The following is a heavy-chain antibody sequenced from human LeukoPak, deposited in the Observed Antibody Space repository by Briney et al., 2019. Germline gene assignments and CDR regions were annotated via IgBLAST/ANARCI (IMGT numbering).Heavy chain of an antibody. Sequence: SETLSLTCAVCGGSFSGYYWSWIRQPPGKGLEWIGEINHSGSTNYNPSLKSRVTISVDTSKNQFSLKLSSVTAADTAVYYCARGTRRFLEWFNRVCWFDPWGQGTLVTVSS. D-gene: IGHD3-3*01. V-gene: IGHV4-34*01. J-gene: IGHJ5*02. CDR1: GGSFSGYY. CDR3: ARGTRRFLEWFNRVCWFDP. CDR2: INHSGST.